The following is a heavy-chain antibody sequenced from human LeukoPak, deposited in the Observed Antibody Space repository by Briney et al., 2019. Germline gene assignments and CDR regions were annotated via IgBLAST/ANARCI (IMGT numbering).Heavy chain of an antibody. J-gene: IGHJ4*02. CDR3: ARKDPGYSGYSDFDY. D-gene: IGHD5-12*01. V-gene: IGHV4-59*01. CDR1: GGSISNYY. CDR2: IYYTGNT. Sequence: SETLSLTCTVSGGSISNYYWNWIRQPPGKGLEWIGYIYYTGNTNYNPSLKSRVTISVDTSKNQFSLKLSSVTAADTAVYYCARKDPGYSGYSDFDYWGQGTLVTVSS.